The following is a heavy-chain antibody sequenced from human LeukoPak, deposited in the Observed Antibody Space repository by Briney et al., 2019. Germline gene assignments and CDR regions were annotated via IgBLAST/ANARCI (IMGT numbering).Heavy chain of an antibody. J-gene: IGHJ6*02. Sequence: GGSLRLSCAPSGFTPGFTFSIYWMSWVRQAPGKGLEWVANMNQDGSEKNYVDSVKGRFTISRDNAKNSLYLQMNSLRAEDTAVYFCAREGRTNGMDVWGQGTTVTVSS. V-gene: IGHV3-7*05. CDR2: MNQDGSEK. CDR1: GFTPGFTFSIYW. CDR3: AREGRTNGMDV. D-gene: IGHD1-1*01.